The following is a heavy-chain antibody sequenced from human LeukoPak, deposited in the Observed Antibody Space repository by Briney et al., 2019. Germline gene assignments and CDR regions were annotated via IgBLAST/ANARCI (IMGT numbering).Heavy chain of an antibody. D-gene: IGHD3-10*01. V-gene: IGHV3-33*06. CDR2: IWPDGSIK. CDR1: GLTFSNYG. Sequence: PGGSLRLSCAVSGLTFSNYGMHWVRQAPGRGLEWVAIIWPDGSIKYYADSATGRFSISRDNSKNTLYLQMNSLRAEDTAIYYCAKGGGSTIDDAFDIWGQGTMVTVYS. CDR3: AKGGGSTIDDAFDI. J-gene: IGHJ3*02.